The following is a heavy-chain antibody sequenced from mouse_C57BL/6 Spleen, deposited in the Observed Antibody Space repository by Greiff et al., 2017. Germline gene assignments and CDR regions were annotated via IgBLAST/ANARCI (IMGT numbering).Heavy chain of an antibody. V-gene: IGHV1-81*01. D-gene: IGHD1-1*01. CDR1: GYTFTSYG. Sequence: VQLQQSGAELARPGASVKLSCKASGYTFTSYGISWVKQRPGQGLEWIGEIYPRSGNTYYNEKFKGKATLTEDKSSSTAYMELRSLTSEDSAVYFCAREVYSGFAYWGQGTLVTVSA. CDR2: IYPRSGNT. J-gene: IGHJ3*01. CDR3: AREVYSGFAY.